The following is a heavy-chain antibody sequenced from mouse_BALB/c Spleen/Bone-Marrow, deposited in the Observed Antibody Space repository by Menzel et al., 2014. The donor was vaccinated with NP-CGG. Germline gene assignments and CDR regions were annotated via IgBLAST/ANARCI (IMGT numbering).Heavy chain of an antibody. V-gene: IGHV1-18*01. J-gene: IGHJ1*01. CDR1: GYTFTEYN. Sequence: EVQLQQSGPELVKPGASVKISCKTSGYTFTEYNMHWVKQSHGKSLEWIGGINPYIGGTNYNQKFKGKATLTVDKSSSTVYMDLRSLTSDDSAVYYCARSDDYDDCYFDVWGAGTTVTVSS. CDR3: ARSDDYDDCYFDV. CDR2: INPYIGGT. D-gene: IGHD2-4*01.